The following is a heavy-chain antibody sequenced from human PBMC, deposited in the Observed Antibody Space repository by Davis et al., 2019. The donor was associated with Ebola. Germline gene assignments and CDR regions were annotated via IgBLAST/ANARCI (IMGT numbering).Heavy chain of an antibody. J-gene: IGHJ4*02. CDR3: ARDYGSVPFRY. CDR1: GYTFHSHR. Sequence: SVKVSCKASGYTFHSHRISWVRQAPGQGLEWMGRIIPILGIANYAQKFQGRVTITADKSTSTAYMELRSLRSDDTDVYYCARDYGSVPFRYWGQGTLVTVSS. D-gene: IGHD3-10*01. V-gene: IGHV1-69*04. CDR2: IIPILGIA.